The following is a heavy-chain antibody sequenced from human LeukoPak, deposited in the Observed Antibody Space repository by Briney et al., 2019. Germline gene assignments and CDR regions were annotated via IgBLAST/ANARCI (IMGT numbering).Heavy chain of an antibody. V-gene: IGHV3-23*01. CDR1: GFTFSSYA. Sequence: GSLILSCAASGFTFSSYAMSWVRQAPGEGLEWVSAISGSGGSTYYEDSVKGRFTISRDNSKNKLYLQMNSLRAEDTAVYYCAKDRSSVVVVAAEGWGQGTLVTVSS. CDR2: ISGSGGST. CDR3: AKDRSSVVVVAAEG. D-gene: IGHD2-15*01. J-gene: IGHJ4*02.